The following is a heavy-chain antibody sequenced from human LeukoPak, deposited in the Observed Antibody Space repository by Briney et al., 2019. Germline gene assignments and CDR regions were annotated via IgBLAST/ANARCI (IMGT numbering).Heavy chain of an antibody. Sequence: GRSLRLSCAASGFTFSSYGMHWVRQAPGKGLEWVAVIWYDGSNKYYADSVKGRFTISRDNSKNTPYLQMNSLRAEDTAVYYCARVSSSWYQGFDYWGQGTLVTVSS. CDR1: GFTFSSYG. CDR2: IWYDGSNK. V-gene: IGHV3-33*01. J-gene: IGHJ4*02. D-gene: IGHD6-13*01. CDR3: ARVSSSWYQGFDY.